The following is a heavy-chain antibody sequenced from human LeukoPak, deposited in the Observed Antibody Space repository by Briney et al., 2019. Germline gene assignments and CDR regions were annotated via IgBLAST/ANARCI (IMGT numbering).Heavy chain of an antibody. V-gene: IGHV1-8*01. CDR2: MNPNSGNT. CDR3: AREAVAARLYYYYYYYMDV. J-gene: IGHJ6*03. CDR1: GYTFTSYD. D-gene: IGHD6-6*01. Sequence: ASVKVSCKASGYTFTSYDINWVRQATGQGLEWMGWMNPNSGNTGYAQKFQGRVTMTRNTSISTAYMELSSLRSEDTAVYYCAREAVAARLYYYYYYYMDVWGKGTTVTVSS.